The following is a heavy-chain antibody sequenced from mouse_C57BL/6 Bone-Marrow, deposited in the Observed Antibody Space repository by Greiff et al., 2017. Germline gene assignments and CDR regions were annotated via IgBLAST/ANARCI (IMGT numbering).Heavy chain of an antibody. V-gene: IGHV1-81*01. CDR1: GYTFTSYG. J-gene: IGHJ2*01. Sequence: VQLQQSGAELARPGASVKLSCKASGYTFTSYGISWVKQRNGQGLEWIGEIHPRSGNTYYNEKFKGKATLTADKSSSTAYMELRSLTSEDSAVYFCARNREGYITTVVADYWGQGTTLTVSS. CDR3: ARNREGYITTVVADY. D-gene: IGHD1-1*01. CDR2: IHPRSGNT.